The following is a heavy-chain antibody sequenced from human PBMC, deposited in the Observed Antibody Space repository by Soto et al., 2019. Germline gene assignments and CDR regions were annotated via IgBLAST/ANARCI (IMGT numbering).Heavy chain of an antibody. V-gene: IGHV3-9*01. Sequence: GGSLRLSCAASGFTFDDYAMHWVRQAPGKGLEWVSGISWNSGSIGYADSVKGRFTISRDNAKNSLYLQMNSLRAEDTALYYCAKDMTDIVATNFDYWGQGTLVTVSS. D-gene: IGHD5-12*01. J-gene: IGHJ4*02. CDR3: AKDMTDIVATNFDY. CDR2: ISWNSGSI. CDR1: GFTFDDYA.